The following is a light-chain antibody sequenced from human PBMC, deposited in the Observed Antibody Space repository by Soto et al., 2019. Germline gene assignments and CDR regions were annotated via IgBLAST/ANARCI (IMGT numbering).Light chain of an antibody. CDR3: KYYFTRPSALYV. J-gene: IGLJ1*01. Sequence: QPLLRQPPSRSGAPGQRVTISCTGTSSNIGAGQDVHWYRQLPGAAPKFLISDSNNRATGVPDRFSVSKSGASASLAITGLRAEDEGDYFCKYYFTRPSALYVYGTGTKVT. V-gene: IGLV1-40*01. CDR2: DSN. CDR1: SSNIGAGQD.